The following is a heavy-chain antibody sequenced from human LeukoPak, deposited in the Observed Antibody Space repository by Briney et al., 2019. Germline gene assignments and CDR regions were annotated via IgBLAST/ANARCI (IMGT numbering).Heavy chain of an antibody. J-gene: IGHJ4*02. CDR3: AIPIREYSYGYRDY. CDR2: ISGSGGST. D-gene: IGHD5-18*01. V-gene: IGHV3-23*01. Sequence: QTGGSLRLSCAASGFTFSSYAMSWVRQAPGKGLEWVSGISGSGGSTYYADSVEGRFTISRDNSKNTLYVQMNSLRAEDTAVYYCAIPIREYSYGYRDYWGQGTLVTVSS. CDR1: GFTFSSYA.